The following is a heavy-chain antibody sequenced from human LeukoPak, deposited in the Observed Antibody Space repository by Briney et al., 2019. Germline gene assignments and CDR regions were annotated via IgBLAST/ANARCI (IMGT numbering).Heavy chain of an antibody. Sequence: GGSLRLSCSASGSTFKNYAMHWVRQAPGKGLEYVSAISSNGGSTYYGDSVKGRFTISRDNSKNTLYLQMSSLRAEDTAVYYCVKAYRGYSYGGVDYWGQGTLVTVSS. D-gene: IGHD5-18*01. CDR3: VKAYRGYSYGGVDY. J-gene: IGHJ4*02. CDR2: ISSNGGST. CDR1: GSTFKNYA. V-gene: IGHV3-64D*09.